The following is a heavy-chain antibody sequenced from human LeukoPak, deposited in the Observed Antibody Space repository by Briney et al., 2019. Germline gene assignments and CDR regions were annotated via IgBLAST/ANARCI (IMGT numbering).Heavy chain of an antibody. CDR2: IWYDGSNK. CDR3: AKDSGSKGYSFYYMDV. V-gene: IGHV3-33*06. D-gene: IGHD2-15*01. Sequence: GGSLRLSCAASGFTFSSYGMHWVRQAPGKGLEWVAVIWYDGSNKYYADSVKGRFTISRDNSKNTLYLQMNSLRVEDTAVYYCAKDSGSKGYSFYYMDVWGKGTTVTVSS. J-gene: IGHJ6*03. CDR1: GFTFSSYG.